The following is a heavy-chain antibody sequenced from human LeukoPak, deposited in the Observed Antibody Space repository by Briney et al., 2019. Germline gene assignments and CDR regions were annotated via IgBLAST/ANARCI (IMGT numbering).Heavy chain of an antibody. J-gene: IGHJ6*02. Sequence: GGPLRLSCAASGFTFSSYAMSWVRQAPGKGLEWVSAISGSGGSTYYADSVKGRFTISRDNSKNTLYLQMNSLRAEDTAVYYCAKIMTVAGRYYYYYGMDVWGQGTTVTVSS. CDR3: AKIMTVAGRYYYYYGMDV. CDR2: ISGSGGST. CDR1: GFTFSSYA. D-gene: IGHD6-19*01. V-gene: IGHV3-23*01.